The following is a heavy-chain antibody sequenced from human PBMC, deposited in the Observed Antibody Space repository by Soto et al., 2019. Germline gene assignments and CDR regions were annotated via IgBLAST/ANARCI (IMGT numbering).Heavy chain of an antibody. CDR1: GASISYGGYS. J-gene: IGHJ4*02. CDR2: ITHLENT. CDR3: VRGGGNDPFEY. D-gene: IGHD5-12*01. V-gene: IGHV4-30-2*06. Sequence: QLRLQESGSGVVKTSESLSLTCTVFGASISYGGYSWSWIRQSPGRGLEWIGHITHLENTYFNPYFKSRVSMSIDRTKNHISLKVTSMTAADKGRYFCVRGGGNDPFEYWGQGILVTVSS.